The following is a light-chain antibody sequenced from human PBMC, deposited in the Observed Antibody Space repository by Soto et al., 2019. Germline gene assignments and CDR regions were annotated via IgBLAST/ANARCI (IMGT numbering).Light chain of an antibody. CDR2: GAS. CDR3: QQYGSSPWT. J-gene: IGKJ1*01. V-gene: IGKV3-20*01. CDR1: QSVSSSY. Sequence: EIVLTQSPGTLYLSPGERATLSCRASQSVSSSYLAWYQQKPDQAPRLLIYGASSRATGIPDRFSGSGSGTDFTLTISRLAPEDFAVYYCQQYGSSPWTFGQGTKVEIK.